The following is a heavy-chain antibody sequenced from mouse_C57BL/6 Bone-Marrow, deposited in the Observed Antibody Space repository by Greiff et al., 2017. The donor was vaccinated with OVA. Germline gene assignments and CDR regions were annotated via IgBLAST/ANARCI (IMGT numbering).Heavy chain of an antibody. CDR3: ARDGSKEAY. Sequence: EVKLVESGGGLVKPGGSLKLSCAASGFTFSSYAMSWVRQTPEKRLEWVATISDGGSYTYYPDNVKGRFTISRDNAKNNLYLQMSHLKSEDTAMYYCARDGSKEAYWGQGTLVTVSA. D-gene: IGHD1-1*01. CDR2: ISDGGSYT. V-gene: IGHV5-4*01. CDR1: GFTFSSYA. J-gene: IGHJ3*01.